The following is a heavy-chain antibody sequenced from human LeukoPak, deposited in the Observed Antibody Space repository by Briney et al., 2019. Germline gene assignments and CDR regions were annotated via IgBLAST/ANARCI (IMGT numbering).Heavy chain of an antibody. CDR1: GGSISSYY. V-gene: IGHV4-59*01. Sequence: SETLSLTCTVSGGSISSYYWGWIRQPPGKGLEWIGYIYYSGSTNYNPSLKSRVTISVDTSKNQFSLKLSSVTAADTAVYYCARVKAAAEKYYYYYYMDVWGKGTTVTISS. J-gene: IGHJ6*03. CDR3: ARVKAAAEKYYYYYYMDV. CDR2: IYYSGST. D-gene: IGHD6-13*01.